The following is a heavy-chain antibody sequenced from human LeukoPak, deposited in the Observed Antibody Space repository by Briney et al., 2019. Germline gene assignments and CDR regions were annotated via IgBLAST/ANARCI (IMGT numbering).Heavy chain of an antibody. CDR2: MYSGGDT. CDR3: ARDAPQVPAAGVLAS. CDR1: GFTFSNYA. D-gene: IGHD6-13*01. J-gene: IGHJ5*02. V-gene: IGHV3-53*01. Sequence: GGSLRLSCAASGFTFSNYAMSWVRQAPGKGLEWVSVMYSGGDTYYADSVKGRFTFSRDISKNTLYLQMNGLRTEDTAMYYCARDAPQVPAAGVLASWGQGTLVTVSS.